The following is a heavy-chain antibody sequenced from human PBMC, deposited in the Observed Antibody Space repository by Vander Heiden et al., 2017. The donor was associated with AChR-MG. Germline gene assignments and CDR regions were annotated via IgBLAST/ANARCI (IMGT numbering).Heavy chain of an antibody. D-gene: IGHD2-8*02. CDR1: GFTFRSYW. CDR2: MKSDGSST. Sequence: EVQLVEYGGCLVPPGGSLRRSCPASGFTFRSYWMHSHRQPQGKRMVSVSRMKSDGSSTAYADSVKGRFNISRDNAKNTLYLQMNSLRAEDTAVYYCARETQYFTGGGCYFQHWG. J-gene: IGHJ1*01. V-gene: IGHV3-74*01. CDR3: ARETQYFTGGGCYFQH.